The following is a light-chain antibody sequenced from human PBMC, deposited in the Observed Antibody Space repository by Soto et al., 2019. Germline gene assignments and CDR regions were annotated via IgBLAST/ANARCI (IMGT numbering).Light chain of an antibody. J-gene: IGLJ3*02. V-gene: IGLV1-44*01. CDR2: SNN. CDR3: AAWDDSLNGVV. CDR1: SSNIGSHS. Sequence: QTVVIQAPSASGAPGQRVTISCFGSSSNIGSHSVNWYQQLPGTAPKLLIYSNNQRPSGVPDRFSGSKSGTSASLAISGLQSEDEVDYYCAAWDDSLNGVVFGGGTKVTVL.